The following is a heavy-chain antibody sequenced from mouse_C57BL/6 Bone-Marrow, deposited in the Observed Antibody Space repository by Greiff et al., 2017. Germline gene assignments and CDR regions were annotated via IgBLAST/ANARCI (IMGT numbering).Heavy chain of an antibody. CDR2: IDPETGGT. J-gene: IGHJ2*01. D-gene: IGHD2-4*01. CDR1: GYTFTDYE. Sequence: VQLQQSGAELVRPGASVTLSCKASGYTFTDYEMHWVKQTPVHGLEWIGAIDPETGGTAYNQKFKGKAILTADKSSSTAYMELRSLTSEDSAVYYCTRGDDYPWYFDYWGQGTTLTVSS. CDR3: TRGDDYPWYFDY. V-gene: IGHV1-15*01.